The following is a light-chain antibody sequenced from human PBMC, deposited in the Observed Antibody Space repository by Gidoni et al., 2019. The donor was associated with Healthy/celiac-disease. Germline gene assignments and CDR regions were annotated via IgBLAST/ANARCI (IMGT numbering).Light chain of an antibody. Sequence: QSVLTQPPSVSGPPGQRVTISCTGSRSNIGAGYDVPWYQQLPGTAPKLLIYGNSNRPSGVPDRFSGSKSGTSASLAITGLQAEDEADYYCQSYDSSLSGYVFGTGTNVTVL. V-gene: IGLV1-40*01. J-gene: IGLJ1*01. CDR3: QSYDSSLSGYV. CDR2: GNS. CDR1: RSNIGAGYD.